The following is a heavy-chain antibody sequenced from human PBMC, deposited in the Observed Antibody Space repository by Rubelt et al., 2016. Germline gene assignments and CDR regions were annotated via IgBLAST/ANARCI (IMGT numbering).Heavy chain of an antibody. CDR1: GYSISSGYY. D-gene: IGHD4/OR15-4a*01. V-gene: IGHV4-38-2*02. J-gene: IGHJ4*02. Sequence: QVQLQESGPGLVKPSETLSLTCTVSGYSISSGYYWGWIRQPPGKGLEWIGSIFHSGSTYDNPSLKSRVTMSVDTSKNQFSLILNSVKAAETAGYYCARLRGYGEDWGQGTLVTVSS. CDR2: IFHSGST. CDR3: ARLRGYGED.